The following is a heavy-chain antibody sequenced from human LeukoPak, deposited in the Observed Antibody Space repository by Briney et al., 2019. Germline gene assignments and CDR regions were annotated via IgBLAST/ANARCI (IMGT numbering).Heavy chain of an antibody. D-gene: IGHD6-13*01. CDR1: GGTFSSYA. V-gene: IGHV1-69*05. CDR2: IIPIFGTA. J-gene: IGHJ5*02. Sequence: GASVKVSCKASGGTFSSYAIRWVRQAPGRGLEWMGRIIPIFGTANYAQKFQGRVTITTDESTSTAYMELSSLRSEDTAVYYCARGELSGIAAAGISAPKKNWFDPWGQGTLVTVSS. CDR3: ARGELSGIAAAGISAPKKNWFDP.